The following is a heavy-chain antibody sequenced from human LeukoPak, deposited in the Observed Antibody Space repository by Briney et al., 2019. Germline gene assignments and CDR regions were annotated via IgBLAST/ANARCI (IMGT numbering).Heavy chain of an antibody. CDR1: GFTFSSYG. J-gene: IGHJ4*02. CDR2: MSGSGGST. CDR3: AKNKGYGSGRIGEIDY. V-gene: IGHV3-23*01. Sequence: GGSLRLSCAASGFTFSSYGMSWVRQAPGKGLEWVSGMSGSGGSTYYADSVKGRFTISRDNSKNTLYLQMNSLRAEDTAVYYCAKNKGYGSGRIGEIDYWGQGTLVTVSS. D-gene: IGHD3-10*01.